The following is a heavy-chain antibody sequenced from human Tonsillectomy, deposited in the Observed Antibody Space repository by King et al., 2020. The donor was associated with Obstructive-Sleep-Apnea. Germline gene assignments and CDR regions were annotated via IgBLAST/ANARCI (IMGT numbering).Heavy chain of an antibody. CDR2: IYYSGST. Sequence: QLQESGPGLVKPSETLSLTCTVSGGSISRYYWSWIRQPPGKGLEWIGYIYYSGSTNYNPSLKSRVTISVDTSKNQFSLKLSSVTAADTAVYYCAGGDILTGEDYWGQGTLVTVSS. J-gene: IGHJ4*02. D-gene: IGHD3-9*01. V-gene: IGHV4-59*08. CDR1: GGSISRYY. CDR3: AGGDILTGEDY.